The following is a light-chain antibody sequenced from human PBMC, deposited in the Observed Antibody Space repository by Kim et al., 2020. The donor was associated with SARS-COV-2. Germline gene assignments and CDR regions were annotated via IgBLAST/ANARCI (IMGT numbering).Light chain of an antibody. CDR1: QTISTD. CDR3: QQSYYPIT. V-gene: IGKV1-39*01. Sequence: DIQMTQSPSSLSASVGDRVTITCRASQTISTDLTWYQQKPGKAPKLLIYDASSLQSGVPSRFSGSGSGTDFTLTISNLQPEDFATYCCQQSYYPITFGQGTRLEIK. CDR2: DAS. J-gene: IGKJ5*01.